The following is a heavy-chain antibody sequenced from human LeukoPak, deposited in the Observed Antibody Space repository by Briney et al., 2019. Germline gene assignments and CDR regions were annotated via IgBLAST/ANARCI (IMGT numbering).Heavy chain of an antibody. J-gene: IGHJ4*02. V-gene: IGHV4-59*12. CDR3: ARDSAFWSGYLD. CDR2: IYYSGST. CDR1: GGSISSYY. Sequence: SETLSLTCTVSGGSISSYYWSWIRQPLGKGLEWIGYIYYSGSTNYNPSLKSRVIISVDTSKNQFSLKLSSVTAADTAVYYCARDSAFWSGYLDWGQGTLVTVSS. D-gene: IGHD3-3*01.